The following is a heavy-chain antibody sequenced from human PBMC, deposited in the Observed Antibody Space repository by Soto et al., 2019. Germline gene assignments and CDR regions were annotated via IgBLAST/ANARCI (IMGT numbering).Heavy chain of an antibody. D-gene: IGHD3-3*01. CDR3: ASLYNQITIFGVPRPPDY. CDR2: ISYDGSNK. Sequence: PXVSMLLSFAACGFTFNIYALHWVRQEAGKGLEWVAVISYDGSNKYYADSVKGRFTISRDNSKNTLYLQMTSLRAEDTAVYYCASLYNQITIFGVPRPPDYWGQGTLVTVS. CDR1: GFTFNIYA. V-gene: IGHV3-30-3*01. J-gene: IGHJ4*02.